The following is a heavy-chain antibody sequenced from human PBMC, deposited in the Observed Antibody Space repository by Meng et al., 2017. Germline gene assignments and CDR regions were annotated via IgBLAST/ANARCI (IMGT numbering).Heavy chain of an antibody. D-gene: IGHD3-3*01. V-gene: IGHV3-21*01. CDR2: ISSSSSYI. Sequence: GGSLRLSCAASGFTFSSYSMNWVRQAPGKGLEWVSSISSSSSYIYYADSVKGRFTISRDNSKNTLYLQMNSLRAEDTAVYYCARERKDDFWSGYYSYYYYYGMDVWGQGTTVTVSS. J-gene: IGHJ6*02. CDR3: ARERKDDFWSGYYSYYYYYGMDV. CDR1: GFTFSSYS.